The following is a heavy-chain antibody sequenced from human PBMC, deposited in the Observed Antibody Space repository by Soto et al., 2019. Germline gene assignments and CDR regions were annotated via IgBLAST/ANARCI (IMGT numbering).Heavy chain of an antibody. CDR1: GGSRSNYY. Sequence: ETLSLTCTVSGGSRSNYYWSWIRQPPGKGLDWIAYTSYSGTTYYNPSLKSRVTISIDTSKNQFSLSLSSVTAADTAVYYCARGLGGNLPYDIWGQGTMVTVSS. CDR2: TSYSGTT. V-gene: IGHV4-59*01. D-gene: IGHD2-21*02. CDR3: ARGLGGNLPYDI. J-gene: IGHJ3*02.